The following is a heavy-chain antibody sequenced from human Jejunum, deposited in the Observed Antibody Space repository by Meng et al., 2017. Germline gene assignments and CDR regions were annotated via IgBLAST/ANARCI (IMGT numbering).Heavy chain of an antibody. CDR1: RYNYTNYD. Sequence: VRLGSVLQRPGVSVKVSCKSSRYNYTNYDINWLRQGPGQGRQWMRRINTNTETPTYDENFTGRFVFSLGTSVTTAYRERSSLEAVDNSTYYCAREMDSSGYYDSWGQGTLVTVSS. CDR2: INTNTETP. CDR3: AREMDSSGYYDS. V-gene: IGHV7-4-1*02. J-gene: IGHJ5*01. D-gene: IGHD3-9*01.